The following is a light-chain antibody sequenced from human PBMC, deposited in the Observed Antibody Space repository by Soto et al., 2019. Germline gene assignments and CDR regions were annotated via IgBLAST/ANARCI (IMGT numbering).Light chain of an antibody. CDR2: DAS. Sequence: EIVLTQSPAPLSLSPGARATLSCRASQSVNSYLAWYHQKPGQAPRLLIYDASNRATGIPARFSGSGSGTDFTLTISSLEPEDFAVYYCQQRSNGPSTCGGGTKVEIK. J-gene: IGKJ4*01. CDR1: QSVNSY. CDR3: QQRSNGPST. V-gene: IGKV3-11*01.